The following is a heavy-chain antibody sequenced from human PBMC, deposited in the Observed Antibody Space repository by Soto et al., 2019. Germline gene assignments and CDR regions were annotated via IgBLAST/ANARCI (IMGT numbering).Heavy chain of an antibody. CDR1: GGSISSGGYS. D-gene: IGHD3-10*01. V-gene: IGHV4-30-2*01. CDR3: DRTLWFGENNWLDP. Sequence: SETLSLTCAVSGGSISSGGYSWSWIRQPPGKGLEWIGYIYHSGSTYYNPSLKSRVTISVDRSKNQFSLKLSSVTAADTAVYYCDRTLWFGENNWLDPWGQGTLVTVPS. J-gene: IGHJ5*02. CDR2: IYHSGST.